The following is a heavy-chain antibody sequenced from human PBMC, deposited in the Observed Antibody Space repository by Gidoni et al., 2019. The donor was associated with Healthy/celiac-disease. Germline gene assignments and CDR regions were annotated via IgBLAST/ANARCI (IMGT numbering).Heavy chain of an antibody. CDR1: GYTFTSYG. CDR3: ARVYWGLRLGELSFARPVDY. J-gene: IGHJ4*02. CDR2: ISAYNGNT. D-gene: IGHD3-16*02. V-gene: IGHV1-18*01. Sequence: QVQLVQSGAEVKKPGASVKVSCKASGYTFTSYGISWVRQAPGQGLEWMGWISAYNGNTNYAQKLQGRVTMTTDTSTSTAYMELRSRRSDDTAVYYCARVYWGLRLGELSFARPVDYWGQGTLVTVSS.